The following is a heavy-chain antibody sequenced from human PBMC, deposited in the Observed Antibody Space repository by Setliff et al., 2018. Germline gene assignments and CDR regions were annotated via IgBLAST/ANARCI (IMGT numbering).Heavy chain of an antibody. CDR3: ARSGSFGMRYWFDY. D-gene: IGHD1-26*01. Sequence: ASVKVSCKASGYTFSNYGISWVRQAPGQGLEWMGWISAHNGDTHYAQKFQSRVRMTRDTSTYAAYLELSDLTSDDTAMYYCARSGSFGMRYWFDYWGQGALVTVSS. J-gene: IGHJ4*02. CDR2: ISAHNGDT. V-gene: IGHV1-18*01. CDR1: GYTFSNYG.